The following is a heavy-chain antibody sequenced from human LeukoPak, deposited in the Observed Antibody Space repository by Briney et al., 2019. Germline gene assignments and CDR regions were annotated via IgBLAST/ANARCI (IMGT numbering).Heavy chain of an antibody. J-gene: IGHJ4*02. CDR1: GFTFSYYW. CDR3: LRDRWYSTYDC. CDR2: IKQDGSEK. Sequence: GGSLRLSCTASGFTFSYYWINWVRQAPGKGLEWVASIKQDGSEKWYVDSVKGRFTISRDNAKNSVYLQMDNLRAEDTAVYYSLRDRWYSTYDCWGQGPLVTVSS. V-gene: IGHV3-7*01. D-gene: IGHD6-13*01.